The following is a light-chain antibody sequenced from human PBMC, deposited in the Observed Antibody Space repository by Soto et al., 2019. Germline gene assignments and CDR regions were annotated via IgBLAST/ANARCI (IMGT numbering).Light chain of an antibody. CDR1: QGIGSSA. CDR3: QQFDTCPLT. CDR2: DVS. J-gene: IGKJ5*01. Sequence: AIQLTQSPSSLSASVGHRVTITCRASQGIGSSAFACYPQKPGKPPNHLLYDVSNLQSGVPTKFSGSGSWTDFTLAISSLQPVYFANYYCQQFDTCPLTFGQGTRLDVK. V-gene: IGKV1-13*01.